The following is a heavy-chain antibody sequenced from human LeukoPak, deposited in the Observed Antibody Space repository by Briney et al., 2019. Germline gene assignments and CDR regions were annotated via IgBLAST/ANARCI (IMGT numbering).Heavy chain of an antibody. Sequence: PGGSLRLSCAASGFTFSSYEMNWVRQAPGKRMEWVSYISSSGSTIYYADSVKGRFTISRDNAKNSLYLQMNSLRAEDTAVYFCARDLDFWTAFDIWGQGTMVTVSS. CDR2: ISSSGSTI. D-gene: IGHD3/OR15-3a*01. CDR1: GFTFSSYE. J-gene: IGHJ3*02. CDR3: ARDLDFWTAFDI. V-gene: IGHV3-48*03.